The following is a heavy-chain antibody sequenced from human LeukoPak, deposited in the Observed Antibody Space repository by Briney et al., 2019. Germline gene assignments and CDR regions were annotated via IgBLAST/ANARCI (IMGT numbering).Heavy chain of an antibody. CDR3: AKSRGIYDNSGWRTFDY. CDR2: ISDNGGST. J-gene: IGHJ4*02. D-gene: IGHD6-19*01. V-gene: IGHV3-23*01. CDR1: GFTFNIYT. Sequence: GGSLRLSCAASGFTFNIYTMSWVRQAPGKGLEWVSIISDNGGSTYYADSVKGRLTISRDNSKNTLYLQMNSLRAEDTAIYYCAKSRGIYDNSGWRTFDYWGQGTLVTVSS.